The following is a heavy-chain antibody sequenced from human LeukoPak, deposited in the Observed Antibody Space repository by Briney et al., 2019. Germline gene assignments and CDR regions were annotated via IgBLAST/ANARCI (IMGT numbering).Heavy chain of an antibody. Sequence: PGGSLRLSCAASGFTFSSYGMHWVRQAPGKGLEWVAVIWYDGSNKYYADSVKGQFTISRDNSKNTLYLQMNSLRAEDTAVCYCVRGSYSYYYAMDVWGQGTTVTVSS. D-gene: IGHD5-18*01. CDR3: VRGSYSYYYAMDV. CDR1: GFTFSSYG. J-gene: IGHJ6*02. V-gene: IGHV3-33*01. CDR2: IWYDGSNK.